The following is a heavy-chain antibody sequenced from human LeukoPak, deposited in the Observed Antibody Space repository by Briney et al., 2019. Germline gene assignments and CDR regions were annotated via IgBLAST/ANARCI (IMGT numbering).Heavy chain of an antibody. CDR2: ISSSSSYI. D-gene: IGHD3-10*01. V-gene: IGHV3-21*01. Sequence: GGSLRLSCAASGFTFSSYSMNWVRQAPGKGLEWVSSISSSSSYIYHADSVKGRFTISRDNAKNSLYLQMNSLRAEDTAVYYCARVSVRGVTTDAFDIWGQGTMVTVSS. J-gene: IGHJ3*02. CDR1: GFTFSSYS. CDR3: ARVSVRGVTTDAFDI.